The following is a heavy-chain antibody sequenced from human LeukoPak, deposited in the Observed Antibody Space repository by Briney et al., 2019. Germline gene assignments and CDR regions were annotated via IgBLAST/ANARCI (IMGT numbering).Heavy chain of an antibody. CDR3: AREEEYSNYGRDWFDP. J-gene: IGHJ5*02. D-gene: IGHD4-11*01. CDR2: IYHSGST. CDR1: GYSISSGYY. V-gene: IGHV4-38-2*02. Sequence: SETLSLTCAVSGYSISSGYYWGWIRQPPGKGLEWIGSIYHSGSTYYNPSLKSRVTISVDTSKNQFSLKLSFVTAADTAVYYCAREEEYSNYGRDWFDPWGQGTLVTVSS.